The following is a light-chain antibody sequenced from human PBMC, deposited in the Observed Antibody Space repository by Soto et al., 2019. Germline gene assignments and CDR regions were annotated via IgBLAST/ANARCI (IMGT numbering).Light chain of an antibody. V-gene: IGKV3-15*01. Sequence: EIVMTQSPATLSVSPGERATLSFGASQSVSRNLAWYQQKPGQAPRLLIYGASTRATGIPARFSGSGSGIEFTLTISGLQSEDFAVYYCQQYNNWPRRTFGQGTKVDIK. CDR2: GAS. CDR1: QSVSRN. CDR3: QQYNNWPRRT. J-gene: IGKJ1*01.